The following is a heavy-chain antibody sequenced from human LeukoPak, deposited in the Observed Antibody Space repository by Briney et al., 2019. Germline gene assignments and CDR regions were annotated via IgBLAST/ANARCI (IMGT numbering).Heavy chain of an antibody. D-gene: IGHD5-24*01. Sequence: SAISGSGGATYYADSVKGRFTISRDNSKNTLYLQMNSLRAEDTAVHYCAKDVRWEITTSANFDNWGQVTLVTVSS. CDR2: ISGSGGAT. V-gene: IGHV3-23*01. J-gene: IGHJ4*02. CDR3: AKDVRWEITTSANFDN.